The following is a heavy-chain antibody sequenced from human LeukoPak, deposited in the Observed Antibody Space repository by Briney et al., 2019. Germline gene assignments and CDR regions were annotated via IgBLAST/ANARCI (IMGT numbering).Heavy chain of an antibody. V-gene: IGHV1-69*13. D-gene: IGHD6-13*01. CDR3: AKSISSWPLAEYFLH. CDR1: LGTFSSYA. J-gene: IGHJ1*01. CDR2: IFPIFGAA. Sequence: SVKDSCMASLGTFSSYAISWVRQAPGQGLGWMGGIFPIFGAANYVQKFQGSATITRDESTSTAYMELSNLRSESTAVYIAAKSISSWPLAEYFLHWGQGTLVTVSS.